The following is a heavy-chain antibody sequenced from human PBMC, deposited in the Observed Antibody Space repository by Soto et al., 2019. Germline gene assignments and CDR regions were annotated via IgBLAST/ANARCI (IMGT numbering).Heavy chain of an antibody. J-gene: IGHJ6*02. CDR1: VVTFSSYG. CDR2: ISYDGSNK. CDR3: AKDLGSGPTKFYYYYGMDV. D-gene: IGHD6-19*01. Sequence: PGGSLRLSCAASVVTFSSYGMHWVRQAPGKGLEWVAVISYDGSNKYYADSVKGRFTISRDNSKNTLYLQMNSLRAEDTAVYYCAKDLGSGPTKFYYYYGMDVWGQGTTVTVSS. V-gene: IGHV3-30*18.